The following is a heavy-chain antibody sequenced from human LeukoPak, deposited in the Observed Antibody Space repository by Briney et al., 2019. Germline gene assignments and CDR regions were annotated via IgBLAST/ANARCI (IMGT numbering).Heavy chain of an antibody. D-gene: IGHD3-22*01. J-gene: IGHJ4*02. CDR3: ARGVPYYYDSSGPGDY. CDR2: ISWDGGST. Sequence: GGSLRLSCAASGFTFDDYAMHWVRQAPGKGLEWVSLISWDGGSTYYADSVKGRFTISRDNAKNSLYLQMNSLRAEDTAVYYCARGVPYYYDSSGPGDYWGQGTLVTVSS. CDR1: GFTFDDYA. V-gene: IGHV3-43D*03.